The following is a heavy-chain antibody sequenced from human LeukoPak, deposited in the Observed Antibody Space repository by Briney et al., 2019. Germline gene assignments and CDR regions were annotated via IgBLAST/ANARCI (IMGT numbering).Heavy chain of an antibody. Sequence: PSETLSLTCTVSGGSISSYYWSWIRQPPGKGLEWIGEINHSGSTNYNPSLKSRVTMSVDTSKNQSSLKLSSVTAADTAVYYCARDSNSHFDYWGQGTLVTVSS. CDR2: INHSGST. CDR3: ARDSNSHFDY. V-gene: IGHV4-34*01. CDR1: GGSISSYY. J-gene: IGHJ4*02. D-gene: IGHD4-11*01.